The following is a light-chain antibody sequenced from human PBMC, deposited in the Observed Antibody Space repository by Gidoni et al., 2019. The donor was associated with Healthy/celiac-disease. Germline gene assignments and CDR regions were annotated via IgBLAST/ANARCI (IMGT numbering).Light chain of an antibody. CDR2: DAS. V-gene: IGKV3-11*01. Sequence: SQSVSSYLAWYQQKPGQAPRLLIYDASNRATGIPARFSGSGSGTDFTLTISSLEPEDFAVYYCQQRSNWPPITFGQGTRLEIK. J-gene: IGKJ5*01. CDR1: QSVSSY. CDR3: QQRSNWPPIT.